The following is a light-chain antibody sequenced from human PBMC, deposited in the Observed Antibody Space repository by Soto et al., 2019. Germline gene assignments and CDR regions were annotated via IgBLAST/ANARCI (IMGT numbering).Light chain of an antibody. CDR3: QQYGSSPLT. V-gene: IGKV3-20*01. J-gene: IGKJ4*01. Sequence: EIVMTQSPGTLSLSPGEAATLSCRASQSVSGSYLAWYQQKPGQAPRLVIYDASTRATGIPDRFSGSGSGTDFTLTISRLEPEDFAVYYCQQYGSSPLTFGGGTKVEIK. CDR2: DAS. CDR1: QSVSGSY.